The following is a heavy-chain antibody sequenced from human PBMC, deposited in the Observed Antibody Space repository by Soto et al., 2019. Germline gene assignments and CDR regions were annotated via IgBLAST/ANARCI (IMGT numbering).Heavy chain of an antibody. CDR1: AGTFSSYT. Sequence: ASGQVSCKASAGTFSSYTISWLRQAPGQGLEWMGRIIPILGIANYAQKFQGRVTITADKSTSTAYMELSSLRSEDTAVYYCADSSGWYFDYWGQGTLVTVSS. D-gene: IGHD6-19*01. J-gene: IGHJ4*02. CDR2: IIPILGIA. CDR3: ADSSGWYFDY. V-gene: IGHV1-69*02.